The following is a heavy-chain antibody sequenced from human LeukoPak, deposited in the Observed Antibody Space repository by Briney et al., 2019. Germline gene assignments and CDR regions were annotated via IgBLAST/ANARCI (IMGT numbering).Heavy chain of an antibody. J-gene: IGHJ4*02. CDR1: GESFSGYY. CDR2: INHSGST. V-gene: IGHV4-34*01. Sequence: SETLSLTCAVYGESFSGYYWSWIRQPPGKGLEWIGEINHSGSTNYNPSLKSRVTISVDTSKNQFSLKLSSVTAADTAVYYCATGQYSSGWAFDYWGQGTLVTVSS. CDR3: ATGQYSSGWAFDY. D-gene: IGHD6-19*01.